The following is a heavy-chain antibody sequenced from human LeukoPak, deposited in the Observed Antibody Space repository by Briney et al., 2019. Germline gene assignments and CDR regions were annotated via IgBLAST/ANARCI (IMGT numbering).Heavy chain of an antibody. Sequence: GGSLRLSCAASRFIFSNHWMTWVRQAPGKGLEWVAMINQDGSDKYYADSVKGQFTISRDNAKNSLDLQMNSLRAEDTAVYYCATPPDYWGQGTLVTVSS. V-gene: IGHV3-7*03. CDR1: RFIFSNHW. J-gene: IGHJ4*02. CDR3: ATPPDY. CDR2: INQDGSDK.